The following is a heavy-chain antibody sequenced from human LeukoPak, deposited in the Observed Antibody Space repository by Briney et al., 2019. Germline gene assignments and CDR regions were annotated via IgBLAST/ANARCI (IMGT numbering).Heavy chain of an antibody. D-gene: IGHD3-9*01. CDR1: GGSFSGYY. Sequence: PSGTLSLTCAVYGGSFSGYYWSWIRQPPGKGLEWIGEINHSGSTNYNPSLKSRVTISVDTSKNQFSLKLSSVTAADTAVYYCARLGRYFDWLLYKGYFDYWGQGTLVTVSS. J-gene: IGHJ4*02. CDR2: INHSGST. CDR3: ARLGRYFDWLLYKGYFDY. V-gene: IGHV4-34*01.